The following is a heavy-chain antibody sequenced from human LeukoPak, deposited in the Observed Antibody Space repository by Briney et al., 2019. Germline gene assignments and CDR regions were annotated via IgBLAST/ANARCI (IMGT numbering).Heavy chain of an antibody. D-gene: IGHD3-22*01. Sequence: SETLSLTCTVSGGSLSTYYWSWIRQPPGKALEWIGCIYYSASTTYNPSLKSRVTMSRDTSKNQFSLKLSSVTAADTAVYYCSRDTAMIVVGHAFDIWGQGTMVTVSS. CDR1: GGSLSTYY. CDR2: IYYSAST. J-gene: IGHJ3*02. CDR3: SRDTAMIVVGHAFDI. V-gene: IGHV4-59*01.